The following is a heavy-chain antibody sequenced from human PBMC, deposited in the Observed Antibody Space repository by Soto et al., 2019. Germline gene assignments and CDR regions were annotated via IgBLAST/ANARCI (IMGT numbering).Heavy chain of an antibody. J-gene: IGHJ1*01. CDR1: GDSIISSSYY. D-gene: IGHD3-22*01. CDR3: ARYYHTSDRHYFQH. CDR2: IYYTGST. V-gene: IGHV4-39*01. Sequence: SETLSLTCTVSGDSIISSSYYWGWIRQPPGKGLEWIGTIYYTGSTYYHWSLKSRVTISIDPSKNQFSLKLRFVTAADTAMYYRARYYHTSDRHYFQHWGQGTLVTVSS.